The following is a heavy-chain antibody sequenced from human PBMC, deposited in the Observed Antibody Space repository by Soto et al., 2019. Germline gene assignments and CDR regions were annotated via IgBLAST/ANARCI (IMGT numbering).Heavy chain of an antibody. CDR2: IKENGNEK. V-gene: IGHV3-7*02. CDR1: GFTFCSYL. D-gene: IGHD2-2*01. CDR3: ARSNIVVVPAASPGYYYYGMDV. J-gene: IGHJ6*02. Sequence: PGGSLELSCATAGFTFCSYLFSLVPPAPGKRPEWVGNIKENGNEKDYLDSFKGPFTISRDNAKNSLYLQMNSLRDEDTAVYYCARSNIVVVPAASPGYYYYGMDVWGQGTTVTVSS.